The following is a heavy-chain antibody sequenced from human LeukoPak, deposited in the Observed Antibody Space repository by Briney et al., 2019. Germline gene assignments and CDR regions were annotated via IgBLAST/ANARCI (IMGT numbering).Heavy chain of an antibody. CDR1: GGSISSSSYY. J-gene: IGHJ4*02. Sequence: PSETLSLTCTVSGGSISSSSYYWGWIRQPPGKGLEWIVSIYYSGSTYYNPSLKSRVTISVDTSKNQFSLKLSSVTAADTAVYYCARAPRDYGSGSYDFDYWGQGTLVTVSS. D-gene: IGHD3-10*01. CDR3: ARAPRDYGSGSYDFDY. V-gene: IGHV4-39*01. CDR2: IYYSGST.